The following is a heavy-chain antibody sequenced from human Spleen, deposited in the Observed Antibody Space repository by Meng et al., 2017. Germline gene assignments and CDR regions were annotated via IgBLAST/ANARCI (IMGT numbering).Heavy chain of an antibody. D-gene: IGHD3-9*01. CDR1: GFTFSSYA. CDR2: ISSSSSYI. V-gene: IGHV3-21*04. Sequence: GGSLRLSCAASGFTFSSYAMNWVRQAPGKGLEWVSSISSSSSYISYADSVKGRFTISRDNSKNTLYLQMNSLRAEDTAVYYCAKDSPPYYDILTGYYDYWGQGTLVTVSS. J-gene: IGHJ4*02. CDR3: AKDSPPYYDILTGYYDY.